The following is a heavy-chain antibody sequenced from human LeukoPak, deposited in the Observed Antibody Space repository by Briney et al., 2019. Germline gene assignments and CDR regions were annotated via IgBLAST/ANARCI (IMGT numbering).Heavy chain of an antibody. CDR1: GGSISSSSYY. V-gene: IGHV4-39*07. Sequence: SETLSLTCTVSGGSISSSSYYWGWIRQSPGKGLEWIGSIYYSGSTYYNPSLKSRVTISVDTSKNQFSLKLSSVTAADTAVYYCARTGSGSTFDYWGQGTLVTVSS. J-gene: IGHJ4*02. CDR2: IYYSGST. D-gene: IGHD3-10*01. CDR3: ARTGSGSTFDY.